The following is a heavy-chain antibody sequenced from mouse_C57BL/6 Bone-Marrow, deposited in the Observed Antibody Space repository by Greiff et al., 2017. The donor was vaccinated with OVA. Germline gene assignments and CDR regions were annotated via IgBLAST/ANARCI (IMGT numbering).Heavy chain of an antibody. Sequence: EVQLQQSGPELVKPGASVKMSCKASGYTFTDYNMHWVKQSHGKSLEWIGYINPNNGGTSSNQKFKGKATLTVNKSSSTAYMELRSLTSEDSAVYYCARNLYYYGSSYGWFAYWGQGTLVTVSA. CDR1: GYTFTDYN. CDR3: ARNLYYYGSSYGWFAY. D-gene: IGHD1-1*01. V-gene: IGHV1-22*01. J-gene: IGHJ3*01. CDR2: INPNNGGT.